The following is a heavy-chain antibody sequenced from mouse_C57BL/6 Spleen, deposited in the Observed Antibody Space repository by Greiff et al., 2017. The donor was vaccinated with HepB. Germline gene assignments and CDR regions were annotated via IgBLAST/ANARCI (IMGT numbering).Heavy chain of an antibody. CDR1: GFTFSSYG. CDR3: ARHRGGIYGAWFAY. V-gene: IGHV5-6*02. CDR2: ISSGGSYT. J-gene: IGHJ3*01. D-gene: IGHD1-1*02. Sequence: DVKLVESGGDLVKPGGSLKLSCAASGFTFSSYGMSWVRQTPDKRLEWVATISSGGSYTYYPDSVKGRFTISRDNAKNTLYLQMSSLKSEDTAMYYCARHRGGIYGAWFAYWGQGTLVTVSA.